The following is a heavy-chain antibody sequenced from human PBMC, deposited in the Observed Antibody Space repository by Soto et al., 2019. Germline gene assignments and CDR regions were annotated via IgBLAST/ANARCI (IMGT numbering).Heavy chain of an antibody. CDR2: IYYSGST. V-gene: IGHV4-30-4*01. CDR3: ASVGGFGATTIDY. D-gene: IGHD3-10*01. J-gene: IGHJ4*02. CDR1: GGSISSGDYY. Sequence: QVQLQESGPGLVKPSQTLSLTCTVSGGSISSGDYYWSWIRQPPGTGLEWIGYIYYSGSTYYNPSLKSRVTISVDTSKNQFSLKLSSVTAADTAVYYWASVGGFGATTIDYWGQGTMVTVSS.